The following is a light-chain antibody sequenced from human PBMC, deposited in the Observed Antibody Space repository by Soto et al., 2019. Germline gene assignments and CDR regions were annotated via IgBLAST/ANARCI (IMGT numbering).Light chain of an antibody. Sequence: NFMLTQPHSVSESPGKTVTISCTGSSGSIASNYVQWYQQRPGSAPTTVIYEDNRRPSGVPDRFSGSIDNSSNSASLTISGPKTEDEADYYCQSYDSNNWVFGGGTKLTVL. V-gene: IGLV6-57*02. J-gene: IGLJ3*02. CDR3: QSYDSNNWV. CDR2: EDN. CDR1: SGSIASNY.